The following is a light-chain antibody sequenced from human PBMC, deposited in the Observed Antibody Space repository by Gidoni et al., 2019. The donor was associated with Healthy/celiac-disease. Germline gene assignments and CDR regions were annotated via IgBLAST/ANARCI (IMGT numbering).Light chain of an antibody. V-gene: IGKV1-33*01. J-gene: IGKJ4*01. CDR1: QDISNY. Sequence: DIQMHQSPSSLSASVGDRVTITCQASQDISNYLNWYQQKPGKAPKLLIYDASNLETGVPSRFSGSGSGTDFTFTISRLQPEDIATYYCQQDDNLPLTFGGGTKVEIK. CDR2: DAS. CDR3: QQDDNLPLT.